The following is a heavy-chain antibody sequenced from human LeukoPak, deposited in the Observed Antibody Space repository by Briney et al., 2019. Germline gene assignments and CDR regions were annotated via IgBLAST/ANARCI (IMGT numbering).Heavy chain of an antibody. D-gene: IGHD3-10*01. J-gene: IGHJ4*02. CDR2: ISYDGSNK. CDR3: AKAGASGSGPIDS. V-gene: IGHV3-30*04. CDR1: GFTFSSYA. Sequence: PGRSLRLSCAASGFTFSSYAMHWVRQAPGKGLEWVAVISYDGSNKYYADSVKGRFTISRDNSKNTLYLEMNRLRPEDTALYYCAKAGASGSGPIDSWGQGTPVIVSS.